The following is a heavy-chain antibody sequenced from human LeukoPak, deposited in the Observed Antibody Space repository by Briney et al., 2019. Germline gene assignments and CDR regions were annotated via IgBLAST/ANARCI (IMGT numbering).Heavy chain of an antibody. J-gene: IGHJ6*01. V-gene: IGHV3-33*01. D-gene: IGHD1-7*01. Sequence: PGMSLRLSCAASGFIFSSYGMHWVRQAPGKGLEWVAVIWYDGSNKYYVDSVKGRFTISRDNSKNTMFLQMNSLRAEDTAVYYCARDLETITGTIGYYYGLDVWGQGTTVTVSS. CDR2: IWYDGSNK. CDR1: GFIFSSYG. CDR3: ARDLETITGTIGYYYGLDV.